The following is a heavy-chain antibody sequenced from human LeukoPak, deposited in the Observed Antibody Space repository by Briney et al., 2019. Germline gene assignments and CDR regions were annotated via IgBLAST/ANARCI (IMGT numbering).Heavy chain of an antibody. J-gene: IGHJ3*02. CDR2: ISSSSTYI. Sequence: GGSLRLSCAASGFTFSSYAMSWVRQAQGKGLEWVSFISSSSTYIYYADSVKGRFTISRDNAKNSLYLQMNSLRAEDTAVYYCARDSSQYSSSIAFDIWGQGTMVTVSS. D-gene: IGHD6-6*01. CDR1: GFTFSSYA. V-gene: IGHV3-21*05. CDR3: ARDSSQYSSSIAFDI.